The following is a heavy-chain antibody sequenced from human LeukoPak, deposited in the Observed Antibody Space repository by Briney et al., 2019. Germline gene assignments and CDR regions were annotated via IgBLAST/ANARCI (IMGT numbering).Heavy chain of an antibody. J-gene: IGHJ6*02. Sequence: GGSLRLSCSASGFTFSIYPMHWVRQAPGKGLEYVPTIFTNGDTTSYAASVKGRFTTSRDDSKNTLYLQMSSLRPEDTAVYYCVKSPSDGLDVWGQGATVTVSS. CDR1: GFTFSIYP. V-gene: IGHV3-64D*09. CDR3: VKSPSDGLDV. CDR2: IFTNGDTT.